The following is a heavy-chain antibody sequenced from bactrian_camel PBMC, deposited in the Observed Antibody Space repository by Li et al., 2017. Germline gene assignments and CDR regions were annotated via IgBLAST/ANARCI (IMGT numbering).Heavy chain of an antibody. CDR2: IVSGGGQ. CDR3: ATELRRLLYSLSRSSEYAY. D-gene: IGHD2*01. V-gene: IGHV3S55*01. J-gene: IGHJ4*01. CDR1: GNTIGWQFDC. Sequence: HVQLVESGGGSVQAGGSLRLSCVATGNTIGWQFDCMAWFRQAPGKAREGVAAIVSGGGQRYADSVKGRFTISKDDARDTLYLQMDNLQPEDTATYYCATELRRLLYSLSRSSEYAYWGQGTQVTVS.